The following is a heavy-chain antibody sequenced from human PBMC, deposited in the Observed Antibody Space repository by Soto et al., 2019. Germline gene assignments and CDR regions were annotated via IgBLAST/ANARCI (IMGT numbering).Heavy chain of an antibody. Sequence: ASVEVFCEASCYTFTTFGISWMRQAPGAELDWMGWISAYTGNTTYAQRPQGRVTMTTDTSTNTAYIELRGLRSDGTAVYYCARGLGYSSSWWRHSSFEIWGQETTVTI. CDR1: CYTFTTFG. D-gene: IGHD6-13*01. CDR3: ARGLGYSSSWWRHSSFEI. CDR2: ISAYTGNT. J-gene: IGHJ3*02. V-gene: IGHV1-18*01.